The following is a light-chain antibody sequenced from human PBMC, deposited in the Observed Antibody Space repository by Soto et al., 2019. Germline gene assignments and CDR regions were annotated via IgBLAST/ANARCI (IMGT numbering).Light chain of an antibody. J-gene: IGLJ1*01. CDR1: SSNIGSNY. V-gene: IGLV1-47*01. CDR2: RNN. Sequence: QSVLTQPPSASGTPGQRVTISCSGSSSNIGSNYVYWYQQLPGTAPKLLIYRNNQRPSGVPDRFSGSKSGTSASLAISGLRSEDEADYYCAAWGDSLSASFGTGTKVTVL. CDR3: AAWGDSLSAS.